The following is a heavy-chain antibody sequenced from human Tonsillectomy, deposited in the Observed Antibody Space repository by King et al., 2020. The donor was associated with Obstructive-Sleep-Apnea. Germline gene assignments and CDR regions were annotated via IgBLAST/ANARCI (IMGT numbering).Heavy chain of an antibody. J-gene: IGHJ4*02. CDR3: AKDRIRGGYFDY. D-gene: IGHD2-15*01. Sequence: QLVQSGGGVVQPGRSLRLSCAASGFTFSSYGMHWVRQAPGKGLEWVAVISYDGSNKYYADSVKGRFTISRDNSKNTLYLQMNSLRAEDTAVYYCAKDRIRGGYFDYWGQGTLVTVSS. CDR2: ISYDGSNK. V-gene: IGHV3-30*18. CDR1: GFTFSSYG.